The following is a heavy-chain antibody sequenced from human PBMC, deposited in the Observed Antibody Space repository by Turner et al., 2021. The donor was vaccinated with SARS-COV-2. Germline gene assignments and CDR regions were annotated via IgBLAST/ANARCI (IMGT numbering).Heavy chain of an antibody. CDR2: IYYSGSN. D-gene: IGHD3-22*01. CDR3: ARLDYDSSGYYSAGFDY. Sequence: QLQLQESGPGLVKPSETLSLTCTVSGGSISSRSYYWGWIRPTPGKVLEWIGSIYYSGSNYYNPSLKSGVTISVDTSKNQFYLKLSSVTAEDTAVYYWARLDYDSSGYYSAGFDYWGQGTLVTVSS. CDR1: GGSISSRSYY. V-gene: IGHV4-39*01. J-gene: IGHJ4*02.